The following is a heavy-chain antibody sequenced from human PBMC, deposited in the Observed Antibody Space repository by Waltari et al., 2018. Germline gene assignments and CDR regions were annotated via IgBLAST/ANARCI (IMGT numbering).Heavy chain of an antibody. J-gene: IGHJ2*01. CDR2: IYYSGST. Sequence: QLQLQESGPGLVKPSEPLSLTCTVSGGSLSSSSYYWGWIRQPPGKGLEWIGSIYYSGSTYYNPSLKSRVTISVDTSKNQFSLKLSSVTAADTAVYYCARHPAMTIMLWYFDLWGRGTLVTVSS. CDR1: GGSLSSSSYY. D-gene: IGHD2-8*01. V-gene: IGHV4-39*01. CDR3: ARHPAMTIMLWYFDL.